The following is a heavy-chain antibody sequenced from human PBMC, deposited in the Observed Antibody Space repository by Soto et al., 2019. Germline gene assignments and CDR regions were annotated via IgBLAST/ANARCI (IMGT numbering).Heavy chain of an antibody. Sequence: QITLKESGPTLVKPTQTLTLTCTFSGFSLRNSGVGVGWIRQPPGKALEWLALIYWDDDKRYSPSLKSRLTITKYTSKNQVVLTMTTMDPVDTATYYCAHLTTGGFYFDYWGQGTRVTVSS. CDR1: GFSLRNSGVG. V-gene: IGHV2-5*02. CDR2: IYWDDDK. D-gene: IGHD4-17*01. CDR3: AHLTTGGFYFDY. J-gene: IGHJ4*02.